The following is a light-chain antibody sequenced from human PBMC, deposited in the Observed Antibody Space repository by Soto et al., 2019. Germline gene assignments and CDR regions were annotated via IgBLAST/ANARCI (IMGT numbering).Light chain of an antibody. CDR1: QNVRTK. Sequence: EIVMTQSPDILSVSPGEGATLSCRASQNVRTKLAWYQQKAGQAPRLLIYGSSTRATGIPDRFSGSGSETQYTLTISSLQSEDFAVYYCQQYNSWPQITFGQGTRLEI. CDR2: GSS. J-gene: IGKJ5*01. V-gene: IGKV3-15*01. CDR3: QQYNSWPQIT.